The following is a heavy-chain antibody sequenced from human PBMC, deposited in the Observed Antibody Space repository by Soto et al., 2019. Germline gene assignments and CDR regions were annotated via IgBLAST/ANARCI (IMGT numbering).Heavy chain of an antibody. CDR2: INSDGSST. J-gene: IGHJ4*02. CDR3: ARADVYNTPPDY. V-gene: IGHV3-74*01. Sequence: EVQLVESGGGLVQPGGSLRLSCAASGFTFSTYWMHWVRQVPGKGLVWVSRINSDGSSTNYADSVKGRFTISRDNAKNTLYLQVTSLRAEDTAVYYCARADVYNTPPDYWGQGTLVTVSS. CDR1: GFTFSTYW. D-gene: IGHD2-15*01.